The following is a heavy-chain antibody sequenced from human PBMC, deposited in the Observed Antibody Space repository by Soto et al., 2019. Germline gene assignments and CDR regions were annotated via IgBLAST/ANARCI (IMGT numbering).Heavy chain of an antibody. CDR1: GCTFSSYT. J-gene: IGHJ4*02. D-gene: IGHD3-10*01. V-gene: IGHV1-69*04. Sequence: SVKVSCKASGCTFSSYTISWVRQAPGQGLERMGRIITILGIANYAQKFQGRVTITADKSTSTAYMELSSLRSEDTAVYYCAREEYYYGSGAFFDYWGQGTLVTVSS. CDR3: AREEYYYGSGAFFDY. CDR2: IITILGIA.